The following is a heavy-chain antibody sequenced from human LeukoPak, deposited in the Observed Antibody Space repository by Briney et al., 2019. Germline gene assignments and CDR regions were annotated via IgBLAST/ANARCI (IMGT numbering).Heavy chain of an antibody. J-gene: IGHJ4*02. CDR1: GFTFSSYW. D-gene: IGHD2-2*01. Sequence: SGGSLRLSCAASGFTFSSYWMSWVRQAPGKGLEWVANIKQDGSEKYYVDSAKGRFTIPRDNAKNSLYLQMNSLRGEDTAVYYCARVGYCSSTSCHGFEDWGQGTLVTVSS. CDR3: ARVGYCSSTSCHGFED. V-gene: IGHV3-7*01. CDR2: IKQDGSEK.